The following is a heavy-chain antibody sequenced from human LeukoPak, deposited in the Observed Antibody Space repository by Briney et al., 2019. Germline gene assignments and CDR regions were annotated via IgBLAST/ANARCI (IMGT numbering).Heavy chain of an antibody. CDR2: INHSGST. CDR3: ARLGIAARPY. J-gene: IGHJ4*02. D-gene: IGHD6-6*01. V-gene: IGHV4-34*01. CDR1: GGSFSGYY. Sequence: SETLSLTCAVYGGSFSGYYWSWIRQPPGKGLEWIGEINHSGSTNYNPSLKSRVTISVDTSKNQFSLKLSSVTAADTAVYCCARLGIAARPYWGQGTLVTVSS.